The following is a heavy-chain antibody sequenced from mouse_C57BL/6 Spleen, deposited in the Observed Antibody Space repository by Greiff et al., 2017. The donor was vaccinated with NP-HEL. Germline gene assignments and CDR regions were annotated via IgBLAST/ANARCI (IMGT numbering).Heavy chain of an antibody. CDR3: ASEIYDGYYGAVDY. Sequence: QVQLQQSGPELVKPGASVKISCKASGYAFSSSWMNWVKQRPGKGLEWIGRIYPGDGDTNYNGKFKGKATLTVDKSSSTAYMQLSRLTSEDSAVYFYASEIYDGYYGAVDYWGQGTSVTVSS. V-gene: IGHV1-82*01. CDR1: GYAFSSSW. J-gene: IGHJ4*01. D-gene: IGHD2-3*01. CDR2: IYPGDGDT.